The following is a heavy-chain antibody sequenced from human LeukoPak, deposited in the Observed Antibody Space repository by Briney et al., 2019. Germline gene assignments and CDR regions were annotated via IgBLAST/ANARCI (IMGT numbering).Heavy chain of an antibody. CDR2: IYYSGST. D-gene: IGHD3-10*01. J-gene: IGHJ3*02. CDR1: GGSISSSSYY. Sequence: SETLSLTCTVSGGSISSSSYYWGWIRQPPGKGLEWIGSIYYSGSTYYNPSLKSRVTISVDTSKNQFSLKLSSVTAADTAVYYCAREISGKAFDIWGQGTMVTVSS. V-gene: IGHV4-39*07. CDR3: AREISGKAFDI.